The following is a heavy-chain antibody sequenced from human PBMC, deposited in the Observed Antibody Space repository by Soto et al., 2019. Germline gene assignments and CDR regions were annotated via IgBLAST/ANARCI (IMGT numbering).Heavy chain of an antibody. CDR3: ARRLVDTPTHAYYYYALDV. CDR1: GFTFGNYW. V-gene: IGHV3-74*01. CDR2: INSDGSSL. Sequence: EVKLVESGGGLVQPGGSLRLSWAASGFTFGNYWMHWFRQFPGKGLEWVARINSDGSSLIYADSVKGRFTISRDNAKNTLYLEMNSLRGEDSAVYFCARRLVDTPTHAYYYYALDVWGQGTTVTVS. J-gene: IGHJ6*02. D-gene: IGHD2-15*01.